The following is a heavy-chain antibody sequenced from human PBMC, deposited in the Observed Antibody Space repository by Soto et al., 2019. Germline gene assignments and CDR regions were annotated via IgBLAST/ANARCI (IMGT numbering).Heavy chain of an antibody. CDR1: GYSFSDYF. V-gene: IGHV1-2*02. Sequence: ASVKVSCKPSGYSFSDYFIQWVRQAPGQGLEWVAWINPKTAATNYAKKFQGRVSLTWDTSSTTAYMELTRLRPDDTAVYYCARIKWGLNYYNGMDVWGQGTTVTV. CDR3: ARIKWGLNYYNGMDV. J-gene: IGHJ6*02. D-gene: IGHD1-26*01. CDR2: INPKTAAT.